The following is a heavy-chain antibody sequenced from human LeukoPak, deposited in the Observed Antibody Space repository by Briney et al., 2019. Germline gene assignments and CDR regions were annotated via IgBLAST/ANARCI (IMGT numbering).Heavy chain of an antibody. D-gene: IGHD2-2*01. J-gene: IGHJ6*03. CDR2: IYHIGST. CDR1: GGSISSSNW. Sequence: SETLSLTCAVSGGSISSSNWWSWDRQPPGKGLEWIGEIYHIGSTNYNPSLKSRVTISVDKSKNQFSLKLSSVTAADTAVYCCARDRRRYCSSTSCYSHYYYMDVWGKGTTVTVSS. V-gene: IGHV4-4*01. CDR3: ARDRRRYCSSTSCYSHYYYMDV.